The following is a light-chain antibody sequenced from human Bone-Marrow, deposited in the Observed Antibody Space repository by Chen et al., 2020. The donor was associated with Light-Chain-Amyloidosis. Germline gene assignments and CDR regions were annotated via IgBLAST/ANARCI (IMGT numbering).Light chain of an antibody. CDR2: RDT. V-gene: IGLV3-25*03. CDR1: DLPTKY. J-gene: IGLJ2*01. Sequence: SYELTQPPSVSVFPAPPAMITCSGDDLPTKYAYWYQQKPGQAPVLVIHRDTERPSGISERFSGSSSGTTATLTISGGQAEDEADYHCQSADSSGTYEVIFGGGTKLTVL. CDR3: QSADSSGTYEVI.